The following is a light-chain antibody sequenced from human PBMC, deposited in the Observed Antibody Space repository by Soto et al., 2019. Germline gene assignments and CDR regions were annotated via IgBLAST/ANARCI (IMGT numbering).Light chain of an antibody. J-gene: IGKJ1*01. CDR1: QSVSSSY. Sequence: EIVLTQSPGTLSLSPGERATLSCRASQSVSSSYLAWYQQKPGQAPRLLIYGASSRATGIPDRFSGSGSGTDFTLSISRLEPEDLAVYYCQQYGSSTWTLGQGTMVEIK. V-gene: IGKV3-20*01. CDR3: QQYGSSTWT. CDR2: GAS.